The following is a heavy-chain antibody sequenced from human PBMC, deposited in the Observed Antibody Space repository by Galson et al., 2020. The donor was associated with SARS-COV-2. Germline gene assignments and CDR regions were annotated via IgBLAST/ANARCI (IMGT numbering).Heavy chain of an antibody. CDR1: GFTFSDYY. Sequence: GESLKISCAVSGFTFSDYYMSWIRQAPGKGLEWLSYISANSYYTKYADSVKGRFTISRDNAKNTLYLQMNSLRAEDTAVYFCARARLVAQLNENWYFDLWGRGTRVSVSS. J-gene: IGHJ2*01. CDR2: ISANSYYT. D-gene: IGHD2-15*01. V-gene: IGHV3-11*06. CDR3: ARARLVAQLNENWYFDL.